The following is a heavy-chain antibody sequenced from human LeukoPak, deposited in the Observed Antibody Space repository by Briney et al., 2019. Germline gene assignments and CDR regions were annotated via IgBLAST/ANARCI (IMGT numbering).Heavy chain of an antibody. J-gene: IGHJ4*02. V-gene: IGHV4-39*01. CDR2: IYYSGST. CDR1: GGSISSSSYY. Sequence: SETLSLTCTVSGGSISSSSYYCGWIRQPPGKGLEWIGSIYYSGSTYYNPSLKSRITISVNTSKNPFSLKLSSVTAADTAVYYCARLSPFSDYWGQGTLVTVSS. CDR3: ARLSPFSDY.